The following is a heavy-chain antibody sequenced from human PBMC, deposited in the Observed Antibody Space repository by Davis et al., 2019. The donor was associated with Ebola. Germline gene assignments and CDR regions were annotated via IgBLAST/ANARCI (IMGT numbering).Heavy chain of an antibody. Sequence: AASVKVSCKASGGTFSSYAISWVRQAPGQGLEWMGGIIPIFGTANYAQKFQGRVTMTRDTSTSTAYMELSSLRSEDTAVYYCARSTNVGSSWYGGDYYYYGMDVWGQGTTVTVSS. CDR1: GGTFSSYA. CDR3: ARSTNVGSSWYGGDYYYYGMDV. J-gene: IGHJ6*02. D-gene: IGHD6-13*01. V-gene: IGHV1-69*05. CDR2: IIPIFGTA.